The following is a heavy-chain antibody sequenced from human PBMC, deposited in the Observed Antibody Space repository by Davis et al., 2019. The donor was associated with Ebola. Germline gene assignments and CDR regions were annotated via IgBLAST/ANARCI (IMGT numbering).Heavy chain of an antibody. D-gene: IGHD6-19*01. V-gene: IGHV1-3*01. CDR2: INDGNGNT. Sequence: AASVKVSCKASGYTFTSYGISWVRQAPGQGLEWMGWINDGNGNTKYSQKFQGRVTITRDTSASTAYMELSSLRSEDTAVYYCARFSLYSSDWDYWGQGTLVTVSS. J-gene: IGHJ4*02. CDR1: GYTFTSYG. CDR3: ARFSLYSSDWDY.